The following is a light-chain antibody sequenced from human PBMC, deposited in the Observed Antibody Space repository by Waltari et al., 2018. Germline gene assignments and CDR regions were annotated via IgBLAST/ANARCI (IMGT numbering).Light chain of an antibody. CDR1: QSISNW. Sequence: DIQMTQSPSTLSASVGDRVTSTCRASQSISNWLAWYQQKPGKAPKVLIYKSFTLQSGVPSRFSGSGSETEFILTISSLQPDDFATYFCQQYNIWPYTFGQGTTLEI. CDR3: QQYNIWPYT. V-gene: IGKV1-5*03. J-gene: IGKJ2*01. CDR2: KSF.